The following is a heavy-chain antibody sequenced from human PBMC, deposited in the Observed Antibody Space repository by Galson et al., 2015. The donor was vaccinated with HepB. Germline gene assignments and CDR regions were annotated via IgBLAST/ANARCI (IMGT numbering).Heavy chain of an antibody. Sequence: SLRLSCAASGFTFSSYAMSWVRQAPGKGLEWVSAISGSGGRPYYADSVKGRFTISRDNSKNTLYLQMNSLRAEDTAVYYCAKDARSVAHYYYYGMDAWGQGTTVTVSS. CDR2: ISGSGGRP. J-gene: IGHJ6*02. CDR3: AKDARSVAHYYYYGMDA. D-gene: IGHD2-15*01. CDR1: GFTFSSYA. V-gene: IGHV3-23*01.